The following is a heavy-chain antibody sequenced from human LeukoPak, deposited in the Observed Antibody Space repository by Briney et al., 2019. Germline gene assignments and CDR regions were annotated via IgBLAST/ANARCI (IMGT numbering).Heavy chain of an antibody. CDR1: GGSFSGYY. CDR2: INHSGST. V-gene: IGHV4-34*01. CDR3: ARVARPMVRGVIIKRGGVYYFDY. Sequence: SETLSLTCAVYGGSFSGYYWSWLRQPPGKGLEWIGDINHSGSTNYNPSLKSRVTISVDTSKNQFSLKLSSVTAADTAVYYCARVARPMVRGVIIKRGGVYYFDYWGQGTLVTVSS. D-gene: IGHD3-10*01. J-gene: IGHJ4*02.